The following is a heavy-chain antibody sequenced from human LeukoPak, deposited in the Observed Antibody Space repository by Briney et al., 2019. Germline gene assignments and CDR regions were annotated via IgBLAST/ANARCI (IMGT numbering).Heavy chain of an antibody. CDR2: ISWNSDSI. V-gene: IGHV3-9*01. Sequence: GGSLRLSCAASGFTFGDYAMHWVRQAPGKGLEWVSGISWNSDSIGYADSVKGRFTISRDNAKNSLYLQMNNLRAEDTAVYYCAKLPGGYYGSGSYRDYWGQGTLVTVSS. CDR1: GFTFGDYA. D-gene: IGHD3-10*01. J-gene: IGHJ4*02. CDR3: AKLPGGYYGSGSYRDY.